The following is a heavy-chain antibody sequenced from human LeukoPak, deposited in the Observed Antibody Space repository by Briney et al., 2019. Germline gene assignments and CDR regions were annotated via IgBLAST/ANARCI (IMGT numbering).Heavy chain of an antibody. Sequence: SETLSLTCTVSNYSINDGYYWGWIRQPPGKGLQWIGGVYHSGATYQNPSLRSRVTISVDTSKNQFSLNLTSVTAADTAVYYCARDSSGTLSGGGWFDPWGQGTLVTVSS. CDR2: VYHSGAT. CDR3: ARDSSGTLSGGGWFDP. J-gene: IGHJ5*02. CDR1: NYSINDGYY. V-gene: IGHV4-38-2*02. D-gene: IGHD6-19*01.